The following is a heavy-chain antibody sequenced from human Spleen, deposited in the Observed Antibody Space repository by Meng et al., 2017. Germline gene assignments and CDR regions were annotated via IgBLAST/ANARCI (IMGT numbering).Heavy chain of an antibody. Sequence: GESLKISCAASGFTFSNYAMSWVRQAPGKGLEWVSAIGHSGTNTYYINSVKGRFTISRDNSKNTLYLQMNSLRAEDTALYFCARGTSSSGWSLWGQGTRVTVSS. CDR3: ARGTSSSGWSL. V-gene: IGHV3-23*01. CDR1: GFTFSNYA. J-gene: IGHJ4*02. D-gene: IGHD6-19*01. CDR2: IGHSGTNT.